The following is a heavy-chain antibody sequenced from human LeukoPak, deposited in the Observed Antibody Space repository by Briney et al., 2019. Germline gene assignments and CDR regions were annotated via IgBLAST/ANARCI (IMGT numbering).Heavy chain of an antibody. CDR1: GYTFSSYG. Sequence: ASVKVSCKASGYTFSSYGITWVRQAPGQGLEWMGWISAYNDNTKYAQKLQGKVIMTTDTSTSTAYMKLRSLRSDDTAVYYCARASQSAHSPHDYWGQGTLVTVSS. CDR3: ARASQSAHSPHDY. V-gene: IGHV1-18*01. CDR2: ISAYNDNT. J-gene: IGHJ4*02. D-gene: IGHD2-21*01.